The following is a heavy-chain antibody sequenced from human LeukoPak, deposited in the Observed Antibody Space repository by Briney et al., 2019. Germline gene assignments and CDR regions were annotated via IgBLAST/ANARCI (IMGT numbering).Heavy chain of an antibody. V-gene: IGHV1-8*01. Sequence: ASVKVSCKASGYTFTSYDINWVRQATGQGLEWMGWMNPNSGNTGYAQKFQGRVTMTRNTSISTAYMELGSLRSEDTAVYYCARKRDYYYYMDVWGKGTTVTISS. CDR1: GYTFTSYD. CDR2: MNPNSGNT. CDR3: ARKRDYYYYMDV. J-gene: IGHJ6*03.